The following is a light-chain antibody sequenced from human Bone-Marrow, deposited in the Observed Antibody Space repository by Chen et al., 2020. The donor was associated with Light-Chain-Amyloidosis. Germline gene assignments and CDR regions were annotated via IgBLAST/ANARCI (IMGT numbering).Light chain of an antibody. J-gene: IGLJ1*01. V-gene: IGLV2-14*01. Sequence: QSALTQPASVSGSPGSSITISCTGTSSDVGGDNHVSWYQRHPDKSPKLMIYEVTNRPSWVPDRFSGSKSDNTASLTISWLQTEDEADYFCSSYTITNTLVFGSGTRVTVL. CDR1: SSDVGGDNH. CDR3: SSYTITNTLV. CDR2: EVT.